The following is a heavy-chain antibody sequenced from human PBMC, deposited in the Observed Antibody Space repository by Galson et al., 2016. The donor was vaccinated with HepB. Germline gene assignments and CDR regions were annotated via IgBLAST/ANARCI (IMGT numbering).Heavy chain of an antibody. V-gene: IGHV4-4*02. J-gene: IGHJ4*02. CDR1: GGSITIRDW. Sequence: LSLTCAVSGGSITIRDWWSWVRQPPGKGLEWIGEVYQTGRTIYNPSLSSRVTISLDTSRSQFSLRLTSVTAADTAIYYCARGNYARLDDWGPGTLVTVSS. D-gene: IGHD2-2*01. CDR2: VYQTGRT. CDR3: ARGNYARLDD.